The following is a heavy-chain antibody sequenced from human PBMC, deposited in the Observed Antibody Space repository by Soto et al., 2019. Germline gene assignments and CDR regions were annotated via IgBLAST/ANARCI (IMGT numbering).Heavy chain of an antibody. V-gene: IGHV3-33*01. CDR2: IWYDGSNK. J-gene: IGHJ4*02. CDR1: GFTFSSYG. Sequence: GGSLRLSCAASGFTFSSYGMHWVRQAPGKGLEWVAVIWYDGSNKYYADSVKGRFTISRDNSKNTLYLQMNSQRAEDTAVYYCARDWGDLGANKGYFDYWGQGTLVTVSS. D-gene: IGHD3-16*01. CDR3: ARDWGDLGANKGYFDY.